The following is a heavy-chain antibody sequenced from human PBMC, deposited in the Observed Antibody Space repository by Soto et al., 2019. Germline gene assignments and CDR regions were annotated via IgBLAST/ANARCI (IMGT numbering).Heavy chain of an antibody. CDR1: GFTFSSYG. CDR2: ISYDGSNK. D-gene: IGHD6-13*01. Sequence: QVQLVESGGGVVQPGRSLRLSCAASGFTFSSYGMHWVRQAPGKGLEWVAVISYDGSNKYYADSVKGRFTISRDNSKNTLYLQMNSLRAEDTAVYYCAKAGIAAVGGMDVWGQGTTVTVSS. V-gene: IGHV3-30*18. J-gene: IGHJ6*02. CDR3: AKAGIAAVGGMDV.